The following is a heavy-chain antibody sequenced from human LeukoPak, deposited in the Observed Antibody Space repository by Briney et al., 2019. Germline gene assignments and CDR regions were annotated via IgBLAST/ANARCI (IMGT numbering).Heavy chain of an antibody. CDR1: GFTFSNAW. CDR2: IKSKTDGGTT. D-gene: IGHD3-9*01. CDR3: TTDRYFDWLLYLPYFDY. J-gene: IGHJ4*02. Sequence: GGSLRLSCAASGFTFSNAWMSWVRQAPGKGLEWVGRIKSKTDGGTTDYAAPVKGRFTISRDDSKNTLYLQMDSLKTEDTAVYYCTTDRYFDWLLYLPYFDYWGQGTLVTVSS. V-gene: IGHV3-15*01.